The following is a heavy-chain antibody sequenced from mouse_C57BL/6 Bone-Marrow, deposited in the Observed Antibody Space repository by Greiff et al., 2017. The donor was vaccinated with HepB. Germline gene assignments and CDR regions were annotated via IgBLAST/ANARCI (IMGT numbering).Heavy chain of an antibody. D-gene: IGHD2-5*01. Sequence: EVKLEESGGDLVKPGGSLKLSCAASGFTFSSYGMSWVRQTPDKRLEWVATISSGGSYTYYPDSVKGRFTISRDNAKNTLYLQMSSLKSEDTAMYYCARRDYSNSFDYWGQGTTLTVSS. CDR2: ISSGGSYT. J-gene: IGHJ2*01. CDR3: ARRDYSNSFDY. V-gene: IGHV5-6*02. CDR1: GFTFSSYG.